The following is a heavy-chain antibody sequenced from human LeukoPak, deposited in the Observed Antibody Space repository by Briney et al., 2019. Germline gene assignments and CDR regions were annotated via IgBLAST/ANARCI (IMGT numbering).Heavy chain of an antibody. CDR2: ISGSGHSI. V-gene: IGHV3-23*01. CDR3: AKDQRRQLAFAEYFQP. CDR1: GFTFSTYA. J-gene: IGHJ1*01. D-gene: IGHD6-25*01. Sequence: GGSLRLSCAASGFTFSTYAMTWVRQAPGKGLEWVSVISGSGHSIHYADSVKGRFTISRDNSKNMLYLQMNSLRAEDTAVYYCAKDQRRQLAFAEYFQPWGQGTLVTVSS.